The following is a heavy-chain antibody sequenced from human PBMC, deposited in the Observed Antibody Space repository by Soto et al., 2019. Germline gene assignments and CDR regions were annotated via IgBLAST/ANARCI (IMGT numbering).Heavy chain of an antibody. CDR2: IYSSGST. V-gene: IGHV4-4*07. Sequence: QVQLQESGPGLVKPSETLSLTCTVSGGDISTYYWTWIRQPAGKGLEWIGRIYSSGSTKYNTSLKSRVTMSLDTSKNQCSLRLSSVTAADTAVYYCARGQRFSDWFDPWSQGTLVTVSS. D-gene: IGHD3-3*01. CDR3: ARGQRFSDWFDP. J-gene: IGHJ5*02. CDR1: GGDISTYY.